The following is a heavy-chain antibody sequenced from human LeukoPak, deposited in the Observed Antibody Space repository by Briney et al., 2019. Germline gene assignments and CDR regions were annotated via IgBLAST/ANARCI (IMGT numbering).Heavy chain of an antibody. Sequence: PSETLSLTCTVSGGSISGSSYYWGWIRQPPGKGLEWIGSIYRDGSTYYNPSLKSRVTISVDTSKNQFSLKLSSVTAADTAVYYCTRRAYCSVGTCYSDYWGQGTLVTVSS. CDR2: IYRDGST. CDR1: GGSISGSSYY. CDR3: TRRAYCSVGTCYSDY. J-gene: IGHJ4*02. V-gene: IGHV4-39*01. D-gene: IGHD2-15*01.